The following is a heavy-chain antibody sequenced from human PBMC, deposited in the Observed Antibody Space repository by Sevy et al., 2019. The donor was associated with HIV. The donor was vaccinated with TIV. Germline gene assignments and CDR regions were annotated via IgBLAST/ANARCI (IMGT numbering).Heavy chain of an antibody. CDR3: ARSPPDFWSGSYYYYYGMDV. CDR2: ISYDGSNK. J-gene: IGHJ6*02. V-gene: IGHV3-30*04. D-gene: IGHD3-3*01. CDR1: GFTFSSYA. Sequence: GGSLRLSCAASGFTFSSYAMHWVRQAPGKGLEWVAVISYDGSNKYYADSVKGRFTISRDNSKNTLYLQMNSLRAEDTAVYYCARSPPDFWSGSYYYYYGMDVWGQRTTVTVSS.